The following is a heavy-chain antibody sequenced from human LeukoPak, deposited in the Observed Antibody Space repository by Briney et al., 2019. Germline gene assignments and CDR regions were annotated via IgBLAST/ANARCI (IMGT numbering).Heavy chain of an antibody. CDR1: GGSISSYY. V-gene: IGHV4-59*12. D-gene: IGHD3-10*01. J-gene: IGHJ3*02. CDR3: ARPRITMVRGVIITDAFDI. Sequence: SETLSLTCTVSGGSISSYYWSWIRQPPGKGLEWIGYIYYSGSTNYNPSLKSRVTISVDTSKNQFSLKLSSVTATDTAVYYCARPRITMVRGVIITDAFDIWGQGTMVTVSS. CDR2: IYYSGST.